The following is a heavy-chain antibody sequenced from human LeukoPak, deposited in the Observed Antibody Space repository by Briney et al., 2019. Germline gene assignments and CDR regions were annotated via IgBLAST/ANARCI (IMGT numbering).Heavy chain of an antibody. J-gene: IGHJ6*02. Sequence: SETLSLTCTVSGGSISSYYWSWIRQPAGKGLEWIGRIYTSGSTNYNPSLKSRVTMSVDTSKNQFSLKLSSVTAADTAMYYCARASPCGGSCYYYGMDVWGQGTTVTVSS. CDR1: GGSISSYY. CDR2: IYTSGST. D-gene: IGHD2-15*01. CDR3: ARASPCGGSCYYYGMDV. V-gene: IGHV4-4*07.